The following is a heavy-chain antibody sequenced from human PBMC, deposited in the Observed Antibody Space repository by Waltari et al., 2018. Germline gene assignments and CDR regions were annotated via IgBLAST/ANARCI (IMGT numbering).Heavy chain of an antibody. CDR2: ISGSGGST. CDR3: ARRFKQWVVQNYYFGLDV. Sequence: EVQLLESGGGLVHPGGSLRLSCSASRFTFTTDAMSWVLQAPGRGLEWVSAISGSGGSTYYADSVKGRFTISRDNSKNTLYLQMNTLRAEDTAVYFCARRFKQWVVQNYYFGLDVWGQGTTVTVSS. V-gene: IGHV3-23*01. CDR1: RFTFTTDA. J-gene: IGHJ6*02. D-gene: IGHD6-19*01.